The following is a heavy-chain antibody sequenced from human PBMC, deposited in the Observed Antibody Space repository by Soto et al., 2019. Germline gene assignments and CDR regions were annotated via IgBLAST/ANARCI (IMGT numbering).Heavy chain of an antibody. CDR3: AKVCRRDVYCSSTSCYRFYYYFDY. Sequence: EVQLLESGGGLVQPGGSLRLSCEASGFTFSSYAMSWVRQAPGKGLEWVSAISGSGGSTYYADSVKGRFTISRDNSKNTLYLQMNHLRAEDTAVYYCAKVCRRDVYCSSTSCYRFYYYFDYWGQGTLVAVSS. D-gene: IGHD2-2*01. CDR2: ISGSGGST. V-gene: IGHV3-23*01. J-gene: IGHJ4*02. CDR1: GFTFSSYA.